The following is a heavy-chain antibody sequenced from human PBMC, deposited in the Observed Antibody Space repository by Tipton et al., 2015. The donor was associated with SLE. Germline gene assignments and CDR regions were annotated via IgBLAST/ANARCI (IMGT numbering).Heavy chain of an antibody. Sequence: GASISNDGHYWSWIRHHPGKGLEWIGYIYYTGSSYYNPSLKSRVTISVDTSQNQFSLKLRSVSAADTAVYYCARHWGAYENPYYFDYWGQGTLVTVSS. CDR1: GASISNDGHY. CDR2: IYYTGSS. V-gene: IGHV4-31*02. J-gene: IGHJ4*02. CDR3: ARHWGAYENPYYFDY. D-gene: IGHD3-16*01.